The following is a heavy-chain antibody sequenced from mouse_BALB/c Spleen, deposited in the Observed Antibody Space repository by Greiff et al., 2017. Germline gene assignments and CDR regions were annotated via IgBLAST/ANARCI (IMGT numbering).Heavy chain of an antibody. J-gene: IGHJ4*01. V-gene: IGHV5-17*02. CDR2: ISSGSSTI. CDR1: GFTFSSFG. CDR3: ARRTTATGAMDY. D-gene: IGHD1-2*01. Sequence: DVKLVESGGGLVQPGGSRKLSCAASGFTFSSFGMHWVRQAPEKGLEWVAYISSGSSTIYYADTVKGRFTISRDNPKNTLFLQMTSLRSEDTAMYYCARRTTATGAMDYWGQGTSVTVSS.